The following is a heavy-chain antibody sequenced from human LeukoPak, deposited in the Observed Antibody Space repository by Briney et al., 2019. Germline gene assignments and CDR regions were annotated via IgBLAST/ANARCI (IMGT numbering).Heavy chain of an antibody. Sequence: GGSLRLSCAASGFTFSSYAMHWVRQAPGKGLEWVAVISYDGSNKYYADSVKGRFTISRDNSKNTLYLQMNSLRAEDTAVYYCARMEVAWGQGTIVTVSS. CDR2: ISYDGSNK. D-gene: IGHD3-3*01. J-gene: IGHJ3*01. V-gene: IGHV3-30-3*01. CDR3: ARMEVA. CDR1: GFTFSSYA.